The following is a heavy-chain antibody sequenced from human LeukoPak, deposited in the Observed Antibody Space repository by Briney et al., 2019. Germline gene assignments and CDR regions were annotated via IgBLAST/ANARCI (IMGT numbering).Heavy chain of an antibody. J-gene: IGHJ5*02. CDR3: ARVELYGHWFDP. CDR2: IYYSGST. Sequence: SETLSLTCTVSGGSISSGDYYWSWIRQPPGKGLEWIGYIYYSGSTYYNPSLKSRVTISVDTSKNQFSLKLSSVTAADTAVYYCARVELYGHWFDPWGQGTLVTVSS. CDR1: GGSISSGDYY. D-gene: IGHD3-10*01. V-gene: IGHV4-30-4*01.